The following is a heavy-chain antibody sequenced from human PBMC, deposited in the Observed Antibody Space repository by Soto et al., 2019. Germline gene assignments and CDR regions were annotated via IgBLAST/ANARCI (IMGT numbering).Heavy chain of an antibody. Sequence: PSETLSLTCTVSGGSISSYYWSWIRQPPGKGLEWIGYIFYSGITNYNPSLKSRVIISVDKPKNQFSLKLSSMTAADTAVYYCAGYYYASGNYQGNLDYWGQGSLVTVSS. V-gene: IGHV4-59*12. J-gene: IGHJ4*02. CDR3: AGYYYASGNYQGNLDY. CDR1: GGSISSYY. D-gene: IGHD3-10*01. CDR2: IFYSGIT.